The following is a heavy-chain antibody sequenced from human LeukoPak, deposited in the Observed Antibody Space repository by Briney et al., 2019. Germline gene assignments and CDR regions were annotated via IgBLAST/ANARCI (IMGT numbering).Heavy chain of an antibody. CDR1: GYNFTSYW. Sequence: GESLKISCKGSGYNFTSYWIGWVRQMPGKGLEWMGIIYPGDSDTRYSPSFQGQVTISADKSISTAYLQWSSLKASDTAMYYCARQYCGGDCYSHFDYWGQGALVTVSS. CDR3: ARQYCGGDCYSHFDY. D-gene: IGHD2-21*02. J-gene: IGHJ4*02. V-gene: IGHV5-51*01. CDR2: IYPGDSDT.